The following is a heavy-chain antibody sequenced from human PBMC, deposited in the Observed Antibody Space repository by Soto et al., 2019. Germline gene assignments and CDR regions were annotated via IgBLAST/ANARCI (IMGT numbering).Heavy chain of an antibody. V-gene: IGHV3-23*01. CDR3: APHVSCAGGICQYDAFAI. CDR2: ITADGGA. Sequence: EVRVLESGGDLVQPGGSLRLSCEGSGFTFRGHAMTWIRQAPGKGPEWVSTITADGGAYYADSVKGRFAMSRDASERTLYLQMSSLGVEDTAAYYCAPHVSCAGGICQYDAFAIRGQGTVVTVSS. CDR1: GFTFRGHA. J-gene: IGHJ3*02. D-gene: IGHD2-8*02.